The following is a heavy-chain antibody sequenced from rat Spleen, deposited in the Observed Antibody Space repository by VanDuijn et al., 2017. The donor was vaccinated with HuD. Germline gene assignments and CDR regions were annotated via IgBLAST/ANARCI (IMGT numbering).Heavy chain of an antibody. Sequence: EVQLVESGGGLVQPGRSLKLSCAASGFTFSNYYMAWVRQAPTKGQEWVAYISTGGGSTYYRDSVKGRFTISRDNAKSTLYLQMDSLRSEDTATYYCARQGRVYYGLGYWGQGVMVTVSS. D-gene: IGHD1-6*01. CDR2: ISTGGGST. CDR1: GFTFSNYY. V-gene: IGHV5S23*01. J-gene: IGHJ2*01. CDR3: ARQGRVYYGLGY.